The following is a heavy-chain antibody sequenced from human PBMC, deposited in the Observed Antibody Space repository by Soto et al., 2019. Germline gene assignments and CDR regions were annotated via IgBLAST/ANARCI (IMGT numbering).Heavy chain of an antibody. D-gene: IGHD6-19*01. Sequence: QVQLVESGGGVVQPGRSLRLSCAASGFTFSDYGMHWVRQAPGKGLEWVALISYDGSNKYYADSVKGRFTISRDNSKNTMYLQVNSVRAEDTVVYYCAKDTGASVSVAGTWGDYWGQGTLVTVSS. CDR1: GFTFSDYG. CDR3: AKDTGASVSVAGTWGDY. V-gene: IGHV3-30*18. J-gene: IGHJ4*02. CDR2: ISYDGSNK.